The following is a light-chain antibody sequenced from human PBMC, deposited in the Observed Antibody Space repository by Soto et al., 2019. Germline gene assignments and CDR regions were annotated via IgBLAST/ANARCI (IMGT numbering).Light chain of an antibody. V-gene: IGLV1-40*01. J-gene: IGLJ2*01. Sequence: QSVLTQPPSVSGAPGQRVTTSCTGTSSNIGAGFDVHWYQKLPGTAPKLLIFDNTNRPSGVPDRFSASRSGTSASLAITGLQAGDEADYFCQSYDSSLSGPVVFG. CDR2: DNT. CDR1: SSNIGAGFD. CDR3: QSYDSSLSGPVV.